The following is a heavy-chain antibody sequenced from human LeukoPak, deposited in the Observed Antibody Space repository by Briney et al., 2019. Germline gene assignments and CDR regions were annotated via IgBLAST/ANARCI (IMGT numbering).Heavy chain of an antibody. CDR2: ISSSGSTI. J-gene: IGHJ6*02. CDR1: GFTFSSYE. CDR3: ARDPKKDLPYYYYYYGMDV. V-gene: IGHV3-48*03. Sequence: SGGSLRLSCAASGFTFSSYEMNWVRQAPGKGLEWVSYISSSGSTIYYADSVKGRFTTSRDNAKNSLYLQMNSLRAGDTAVYYCARDPKKDLPYYYYYYGMDVWGQGTTVTVSS.